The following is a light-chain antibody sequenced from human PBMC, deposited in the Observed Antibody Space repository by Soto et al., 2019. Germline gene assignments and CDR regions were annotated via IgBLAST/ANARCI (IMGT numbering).Light chain of an antibody. CDR2: GAS. J-gene: IGKJ2*01. V-gene: IGKV3-20*01. Sequence: EVVLTQSPGTLSLSPGERATLSCKASQSISSSYLAWYQQKPGQAPRLLIYGASTSATGIPDKFSGSGSGTYFTLTISRLEPEDFAVYYWQQYGCSPRGTCGQGTRLEIK. CDR1: QSISSSY. CDR3: QQYGCSPRGT.